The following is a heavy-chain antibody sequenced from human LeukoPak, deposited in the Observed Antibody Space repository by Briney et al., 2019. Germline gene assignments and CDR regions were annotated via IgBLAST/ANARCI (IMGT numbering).Heavy chain of an antibody. J-gene: IGHJ4*02. CDR1: GFTFSSYA. CDR3: AKDHDIVVVPAASTLDY. Sequence: GGSLRLSCAASGFTFSSYAMHWVRQAPGKGLEWVAVISYDGSNKYYADSVKGRFTISRDNSKNTLYLQMNSLRAEDTAVYYCAKDHDIVVVPAASTLDYWGQGTLVTVSS. CDR2: ISYDGSNK. V-gene: IGHV3-30*04. D-gene: IGHD2-2*01.